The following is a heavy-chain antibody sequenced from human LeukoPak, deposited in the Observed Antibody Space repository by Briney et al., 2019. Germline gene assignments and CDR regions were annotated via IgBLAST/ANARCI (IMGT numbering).Heavy chain of an antibody. CDR2: ISGSGGST. CDR3: AKSGELSIAAAAYYFDY. CDR1: GFTFSRYA. D-gene: IGHD6-13*01. Sequence: GGSLRLSCAASGFTFSRYAMSWVRQAPGKGLEWVSAISGSGGSTYYADSVKGRFTISRDNSKNTLYLQMNSLRAEDTAVYYCAKSGELSIAAAAYYFDYWGQGTLVTVCS. J-gene: IGHJ4*02. V-gene: IGHV3-23*01.